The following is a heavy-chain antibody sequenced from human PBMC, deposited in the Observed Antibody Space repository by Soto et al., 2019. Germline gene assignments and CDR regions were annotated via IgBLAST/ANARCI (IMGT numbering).Heavy chain of an antibody. CDR2: ISSSSSYI. J-gene: IGHJ6*02. CDR1: GFTFSSYS. V-gene: IGHV3-21*01. D-gene: IGHD6-19*01. CDR3: ASVTPSSGWYNYYYGMDV. Sequence: PGGSLRLSCAASGFTFSSYSMNWVRQAPGKGLEWVSSISSSSSYIYYADSVKGRFTISRDNAKNSLYLQMNSLRAEDTAVYYCASVTPSSGWYNYYYGMDVWGQGTTVTVSS.